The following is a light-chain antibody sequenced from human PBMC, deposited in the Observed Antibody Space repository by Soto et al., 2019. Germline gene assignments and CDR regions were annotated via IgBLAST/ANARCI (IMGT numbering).Light chain of an antibody. CDR1: QAISRS. CDR2: AAS. J-gene: IGKJ4*01. CDR3: QQLYTYPLT. Sequence: DIQMTQSPSSVSASVGDRVTITCRASQAISRSLAWYQQKPGEAPKLLIYAASILQSGVPSSRFSGDGSGTEFTLTIRNLQPEDFATYFCQQLYTYPLTFGGGTKVDTK. V-gene: IGKV1-12*01.